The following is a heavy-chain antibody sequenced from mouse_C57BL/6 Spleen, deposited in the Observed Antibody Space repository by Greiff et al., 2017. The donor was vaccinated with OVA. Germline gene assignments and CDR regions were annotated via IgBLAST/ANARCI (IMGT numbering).Heavy chain of an antibody. CDR1: GYTFTDYN. D-gene: IGHD2-1*01. V-gene: IGHV1-18*01. CDR2: INPNNGGT. Sequence: EVQLQQSGPDLVKPGASVKIPCKASGYTFTDYNMDWLKQSHGKSLEWIGDINPNNGGTIYNQTFKGKVTLTVDKSSSTAYMELRSLTSEDTAVYYCARRRGNYDAMDYWGQGTSVTVSA. CDR3: ARRRGNYDAMDY. J-gene: IGHJ4*01.